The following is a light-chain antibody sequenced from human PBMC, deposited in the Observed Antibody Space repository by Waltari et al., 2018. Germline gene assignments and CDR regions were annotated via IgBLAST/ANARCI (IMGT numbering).Light chain of an antibody. CDR3: QQSYSSPRT. J-gene: IGKJ1*01. Sequence: DIQMTQSPSSLSASVGDRVTITCRTSQSIGSNLSWYQQKPGKAPNLLIYAASTLQSGVTPRFSASGSGTYFTLSISSLQPEDFAIYYCQQSYSSPRTFGQGTKVEVK. CDR2: AAS. V-gene: IGKV1-39*01. CDR1: QSIGSN.